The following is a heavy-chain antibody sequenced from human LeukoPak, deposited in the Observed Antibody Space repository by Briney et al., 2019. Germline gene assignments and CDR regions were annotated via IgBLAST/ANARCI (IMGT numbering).Heavy chain of an antibody. CDR1: GFTFTNYA. CDR3: ARFNSVVAAFDY. V-gene: IGHV3-23*01. D-gene: IGHD2-15*01. Sequence: GGSLRLSCAASGFTFTNYAMTWVRQAPGKGLEWVSAISPRSNGIYYTDSVRGRFTVSRDNSKNTLYLQMNSLRAEDTAVYYCARFNSVVAAFDYWGQGTLVTVSS. CDR2: ISPRSNGI. J-gene: IGHJ4*02.